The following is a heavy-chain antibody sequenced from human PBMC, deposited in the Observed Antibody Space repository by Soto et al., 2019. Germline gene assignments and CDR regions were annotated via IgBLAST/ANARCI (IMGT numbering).Heavy chain of an antibody. CDR2: IWYDGSNK. D-gene: IGHD1-26*01. V-gene: IGHV3-33*01. Sequence: GGSLRLSCAASGFTFSSYGMHWVRQAPGKGLEWVAVIWYDGSNKYYADSVKGRFTISRDNSKNTPYLQMNSLRAEDTAVYYCARGFLVVGATNNFDYWGQGTLVTVSS. CDR1: GFTFSSYG. J-gene: IGHJ4*02. CDR3: ARGFLVVGATNNFDY.